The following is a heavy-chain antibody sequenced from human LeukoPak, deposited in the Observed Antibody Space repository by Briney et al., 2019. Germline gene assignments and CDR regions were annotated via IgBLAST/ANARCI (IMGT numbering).Heavy chain of an antibody. CDR2: IYTSGST. V-gene: IGHV4-61*02. D-gene: IGHD3-3*01. CDR3: ARAYDFWSGYYFDP. CDR1: GGSISSSGYY. Sequence: SETLSLTCSVSGGSISSSGYYWSWIRQPAGKGLEWIGRIYTSGSTNYNPSLKSRVTISVDTSKNQFSLKLSSVTAADTAVYYCARAYDFWSGYYFDPWGQGTLVTVSS. J-gene: IGHJ5*02.